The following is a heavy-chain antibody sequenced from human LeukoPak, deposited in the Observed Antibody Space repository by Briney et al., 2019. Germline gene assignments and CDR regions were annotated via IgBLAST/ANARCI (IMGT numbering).Heavy chain of an antibody. J-gene: IGHJ4*02. CDR3: ARRTAAGNYFDY. Sequence: PSETLSLTCTVSGGSISSYYWSWIRQPPGKGGEWIGYIYYSGSTNYNPSHKSRVTISVDTSKNQFSLKLSSVTAADTAVYYCARRTAAGNYFDYWGQGTLVTVSS. CDR1: GGSISSYY. D-gene: IGHD6-13*01. CDR2: IYYSGST. V-gene: IGHV4-59*08.